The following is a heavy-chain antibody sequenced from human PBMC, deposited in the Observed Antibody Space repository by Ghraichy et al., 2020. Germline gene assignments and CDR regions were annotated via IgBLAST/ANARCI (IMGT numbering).Heavy chain of an antibody. J-gene: IGHJ4*02. V-gene: IGHV4-59*02. Sequence: SETLSLTCTVSGGSVSSDYWSWIRQRQGPGLEWIWYVYYSGSTNYNHYLNRPVTISVDTSKNEFSLKLNSVTAADTAVYYCASIGCLAGVCPFDYWGQGTLVTVAS. CDR3: ASIGCLAGVCPFDY. D-gene: IGHD2-15*01. CDR1: GGSVSSDY. CDR2: VYYSGST.